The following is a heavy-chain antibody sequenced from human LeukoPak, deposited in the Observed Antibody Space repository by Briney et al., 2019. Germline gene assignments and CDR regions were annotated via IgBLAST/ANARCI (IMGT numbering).Heavy chain of an antibody. CDR3: ARVFGVVGAFDI. D-gene: IGHD2-2*01. Sequence: SVKVSCKASGYTFTSYYMHWVRQAPGQGLEWMGGIIPIFGTANYAQKFQGRVTITADKSTSTAYMELSSLRSEDTAVYYCARVFGVVGAFDIWGQGTMVTVSS. V-gene: IGHV1-69*06. J-gene: IGHJ3*02. CDR1: GYTFTSYY. CDR2: IIPIFGTA.